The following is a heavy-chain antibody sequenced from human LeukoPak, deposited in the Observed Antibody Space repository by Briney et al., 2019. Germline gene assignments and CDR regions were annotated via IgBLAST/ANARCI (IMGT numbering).Heavy chain of an antibody. D-gene: IGHD1/OR15-1a*01. CDR3: ARSIAGTRSKFDY. V-gene: IGHV4-59*08. CDR1: GGSISNYY. Sequence: SETLSLTCTVSGGSISNYYWSWIRQPPGEGLEWIAYLHYSGSTSYNPSLKSRVTTSVDTSKNQFSLKLSSVTAADTAVYYCARSIAGTRSKFDYWGQGTLVTVSS. J-gene: IGHJ4*02. CDR2: LHYSGST.